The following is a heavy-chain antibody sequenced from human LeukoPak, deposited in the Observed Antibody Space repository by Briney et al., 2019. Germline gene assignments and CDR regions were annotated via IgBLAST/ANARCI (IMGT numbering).Heavy chain of an antibody. CDR2: INPTSGGT. Sequence: ASVKVSCKASGYTFTGYYFHWVGQAPGQGLEWMGWINPTSGGTNYAQKFQGRVTMTRDTSISAAYMEMSTLRSDDTAVYYCANRYNWNDFQSNAFDIWGQGTMLTVSS. V-gene: IGHV1-2*02. J-gene: IGHJ3*02. D-gene: IGHD1-20*01. CDR1: GYTFTGYY. CDR3: ANRYNWNDFQSNAFDI.